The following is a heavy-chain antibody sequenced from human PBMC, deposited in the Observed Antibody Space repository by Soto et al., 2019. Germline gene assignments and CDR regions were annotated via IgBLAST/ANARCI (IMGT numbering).Heavy chain of an antibody. D-gene: IGHD6-13*01. Sequence: GSLRLSCAASGFTFSSYSMNWVRQAPGKGLEWVSSISSSSSYIYYADSVKGRFTISRDNAKNSLYLQMNSLRAEDTAVYYCARDRIAAAGTGGYYYYGMDVWGQGTTVTVSS. CDR3: ARDRIAAAGTGGYYYYGMDV. CDR1: GFTFSSYS. V-gene: IGHV3-21*01. CDR2: ISSSSSYI. J-gene: IGHJ6*02.